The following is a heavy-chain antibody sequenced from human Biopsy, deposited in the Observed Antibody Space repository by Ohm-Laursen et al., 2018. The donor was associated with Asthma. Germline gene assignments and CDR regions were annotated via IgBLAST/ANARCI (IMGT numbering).Heavy chain of an antibody. J-gene: IGHJ6*02. CDR3: ARAVDYSHYYGIDV. CDR2: ISVYNGNT. D-gene: IGHD3-10*01. Sequence: ASVKVSCKTSGYTFNSAGNTWVRQAPGQGLEWMGWISVYNGNTKVAQKLQDRVTMITDTSTSAAYMELRSLRSDDTAVYFCARAVDYSHYYGIDVWGQGTTVTVS. V-gene: IGHV1-18*01. CDR1: GYTFNSAG.